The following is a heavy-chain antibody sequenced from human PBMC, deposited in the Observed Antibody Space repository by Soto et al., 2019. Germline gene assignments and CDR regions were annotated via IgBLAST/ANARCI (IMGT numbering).Heavy chain of an antibody. J-gene: IGHJ5*02. V-gene: IGHV4-39*01. CDR3: ARNYYGSGSYYNGNWFDP. CDR2: FYYSEST. Sequence: PSETLSLTCAVSGGSISSSSFYWGWIRQPPGKGLEWIGSFYYSESTYYNPSLKSRVIISVDTSKNQFSLKLSSVTAADTAVYYCARNYYGSGSYYNGNWFDPWGQGTLVTVSS. CDR1: GGSISSSSFY. D-gene: IGHD3-10*01.